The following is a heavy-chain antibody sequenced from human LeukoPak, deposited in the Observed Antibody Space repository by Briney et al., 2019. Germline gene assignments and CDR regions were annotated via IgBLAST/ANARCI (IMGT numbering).Heavy chain of an antibody. CDR1: GFTFSSYA. Sequence: QTGGSLRLSCAASGFTFSSYAMSWVRQAPGKGLEWVSAISGSGGSTYYADSVRGRFTISRDNSRNTLYLQMNSLRAEDTAVYYCAKDPRNSGERDYWGQGTLVTVSS. D-gene: IGHD3-10*01. J-gene: IGHJ4*02. V-gene: IGHV3-23*01. CDR3: AKDPRNSGERDY. CDR2: ISGSGGST.